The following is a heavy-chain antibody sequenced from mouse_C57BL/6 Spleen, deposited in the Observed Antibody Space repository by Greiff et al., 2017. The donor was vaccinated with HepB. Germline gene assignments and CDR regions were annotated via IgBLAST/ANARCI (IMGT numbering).Heavy chain of an antibody. CDR2: IYPRSGNT. Sequence: VKLLESGAELARPGASVKLSGKASGYTFTSYGISWVKQRTGQGLEWIGEIYPRSGNTYYNEKFKGKATLTADKSSSTAYMELRSLTSEDSAVYFCARRSWDGNAMDYWGQGTSVTVSS. V-gene: IGHV1-81*01. J-gene: IGHJ4*01. CDR1: GYTFTSYG. D-gene: IGHD4-1*01. CDR3: ARRSWDGNAMDY.